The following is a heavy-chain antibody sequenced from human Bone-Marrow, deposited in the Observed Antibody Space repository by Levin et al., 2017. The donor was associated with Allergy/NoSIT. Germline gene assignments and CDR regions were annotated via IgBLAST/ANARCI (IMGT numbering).Heavy chain of an antibody. CDR3: AILRIVGATDEGVY. J-gene: IGHJ4*02. D-gene: IGHD1-26*01. V-gene: IGHV1-18*01. CDR2: ITVYNGDT. CDR1: GYTFTRYA. Sequence: GESLKISCKTSGYTFTRYAINWVRQAPGQGLEWMGWITVYNGDTTSAQKFQDRVTMTTDTSTSTAYMELRSLRSDDTAVYYCAILRIVGATDEGVYWGQGAPVTVSS.